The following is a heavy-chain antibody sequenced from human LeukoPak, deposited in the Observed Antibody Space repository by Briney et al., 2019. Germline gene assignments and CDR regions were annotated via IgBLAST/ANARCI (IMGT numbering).Heavy chain of an antibody. Sequence: PSGTLSLTCTVSGGSISSGGYYWSWIRQHPGKGLEWIGYIYYSGSTYYNPSLKSRVTISVDTSKNQFSLKLSSVTAADTAVYYCARALRAHVDLDYWGQGTLVTVSS. D-gene: IGHD3-16*01. CDR2: IYYSGST. J-gene: IGHJ4*02. V-gene: IGHV4-31*03. CDR1: GGSISSGGYY. CDR3: ARALRAHVDLDY.